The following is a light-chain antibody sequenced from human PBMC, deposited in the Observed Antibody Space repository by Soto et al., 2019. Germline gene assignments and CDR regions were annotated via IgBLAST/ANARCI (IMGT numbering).Light chain of an antibody. Sequence: DLVMTQTPLSLPVTPGEPASISCGSSQSLLDSDDGNTYLAWYLQKPGQSPQLLIYTVSYRASGVPDRFSGSGSGTDFTLKISRVEAEDVGVYYCMQRIEFPLTFGGGTKVEIK. CDR2: TVS. CDR3: MQRIEFPLT. J-gene: IGKJ4*01. V-gene: IGKV2-40*01. CDR1: QSLLDSDDGNTY.